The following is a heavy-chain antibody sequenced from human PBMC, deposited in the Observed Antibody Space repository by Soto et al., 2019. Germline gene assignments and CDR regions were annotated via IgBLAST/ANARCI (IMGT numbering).Heavy chain of an antibody. Sequence: EVQLVESGGGLVQPGGSLRLSCAASGFTFSSYEMNWVRQAPGKGLEWVSYISSSGSTIYYADSVKGRFTISRDNAKNSLYLQMNSLRAEDTAVYYCARDAGSSGYSVYWGQGTLVTVSS. CDR2: ISSSGSTI. V-gene: IGHV3-48*03. CDR3: ARDAGSSGYSVY. D-gene: IGHD3-22*01. J-gene: IGHJ4*02. CDR1: GFTFSSYE.